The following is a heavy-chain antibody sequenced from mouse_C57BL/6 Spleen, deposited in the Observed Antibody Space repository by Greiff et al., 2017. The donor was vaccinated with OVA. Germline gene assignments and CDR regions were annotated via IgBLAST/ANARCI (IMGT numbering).Heavy chain of an antibody. Sequence: QVQLKQPGTELVKPGASVKLSCKASGYTFTSYWMHWVKQRPGQGLEWIGNINPSNGGTNYTEKFKSKATLTVDKSSSTAYMQLSSLTSDDSAVYYCARRGILYYFDYWGQGTTLTVSS. CDR3: ARRGILYYFDY. CDR2: INPSNGGT. CDR1: GYTFTSYW. V-gene: IGHV1-53*01. J-gene: IGHJ2*01.